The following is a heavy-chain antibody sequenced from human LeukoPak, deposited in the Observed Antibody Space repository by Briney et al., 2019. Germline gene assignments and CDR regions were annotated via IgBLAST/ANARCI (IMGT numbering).Heavy chain of an antibody. V-gene: IGHV4-59*08. CDR3: ASPNAVAGAHDAFDI. CDR2: IYYSGST. Sequence: PSETLSLTCTVSGGSISSYYWSWIRQPPGKGLEWIGYIYYSGSTNYNPSLKSRVTISVDTSKNQFSLKLSSVTAADTAVYYCASPNAVAGAHDAFDIWGQGTMVTVSS. J-gene: IGHJ3*02. CDR1: GGSISSYY. D-gene: IGHD6-19*01.